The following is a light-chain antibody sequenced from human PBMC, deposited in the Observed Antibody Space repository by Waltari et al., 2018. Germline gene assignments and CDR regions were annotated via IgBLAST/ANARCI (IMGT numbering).Light chain of an antibody. CDR2: AAS. CDR1: QSVGRD. CDR3: QQYDNWPRT. J-gene: IGKJ1*01. V-gene: IGKV3-15*01. Sequence: ETVMTQSPAALSVSPGERATLFCRASQSVGRDLAWYQQKPGRAPRLLISAASTRATGIPVRFSGGGSGTDFTLTISSMQSEDFAVYYCQQYDNWPRTFGQGTRVEI.